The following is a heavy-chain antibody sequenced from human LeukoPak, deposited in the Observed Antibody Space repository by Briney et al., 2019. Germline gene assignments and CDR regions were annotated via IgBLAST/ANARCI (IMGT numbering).Heavy chain of an antibody. V-gene: IGHV3-30*02. CDR1: GFTFSSYG. CDR3: AKDYYDSSGHTDSYFDY. CDR2: IRYDGSNK. J-gene: IGHJ4*02. D-gene: IGHD3-22*01. Sequence: PGGSLRLSCAASGFTFSSYGLHWVRQAPGKGLEWVAFIRYDGSNKYYADSVKGRFTISRDNSKNTLYLQMNSLRAEDTAVYYCAKDYYDSSGHTDSYFDYWGQGTLVTVSS.